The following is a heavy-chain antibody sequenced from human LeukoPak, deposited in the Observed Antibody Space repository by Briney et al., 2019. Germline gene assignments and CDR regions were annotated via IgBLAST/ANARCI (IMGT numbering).Heavy chain of an antibody. V-gene: IGHV4-31*03. CDR2: IYYSGST. J-gene: IGHJ4*02. Sequence: SETLSLTCTVSGGSISSGGYYWSWIRQHPGKGLEWIGYIYYSGSTYYNPSLKSRVTISVDTSKNQFSLKLSSVTAADTAVYYCARGPRKTRNSNYYDSSQPVDYWGQGTLVTVSS. D-gene: IGHD3-22*01. CDR3: ARGPRKTRNSNYYDSSQPVDY. CDR1: GGSISSGGYY.